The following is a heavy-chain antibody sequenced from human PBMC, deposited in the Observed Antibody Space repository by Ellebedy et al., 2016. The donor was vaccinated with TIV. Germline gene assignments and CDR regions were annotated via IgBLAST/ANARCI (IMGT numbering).Heavy chain of an antibody. D-gene: IGHD6-19*01. V-gene: IGHV1-3*01. CDR2: IKAGNGNT. Sequence: AASVKVSCKASGYTFTSYAMHWVHQAPGQRLEWMGWIKAGNGNTKYSQKFQGRFTITRDTSAITAYMELSSLRSEDTAVYYCARDLISGIAVAVYDAFDIWGQGTMVTVSS. J-gene: IGHJ3*02. CDR1: GYTFTSYA. CDR3: ARDLISGIAVAVYDAFDI.